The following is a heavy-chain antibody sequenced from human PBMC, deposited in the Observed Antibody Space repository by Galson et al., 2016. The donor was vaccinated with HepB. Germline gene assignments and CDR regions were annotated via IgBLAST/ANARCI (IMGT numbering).Heavy chain of an antibody. CDR2: IYYSGGTYT. CDR1: GGSISSSSYY. CDR3: ARVEEDFWNGYYRPNYFDS. V-gene: IGHV4-39*01. Sequence: SETLFLTCTVSGGSISSSSYYWGWIRQPPGKGLEWIGTIYYSGGTYTYYNPSLKSRVTISGDTSKNQFSLKLTSVTAADTAVYYCARVEEDFWNGYYRPNYFDSWGQGALVTVSS. J-gene: IGHJ4*02. D-gene: IGHD3-3*01.